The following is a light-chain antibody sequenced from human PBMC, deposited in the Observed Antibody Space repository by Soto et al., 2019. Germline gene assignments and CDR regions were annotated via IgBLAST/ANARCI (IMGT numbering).Light chain of an antibody. CDR2: YVS. CDR3: CSSAGGFIWV. CDR1: SSDV. V-gene: IGLV2-11*01. Sequence: QSALTQPRSVSGSPGQSVTISCTGTSSDVVSWYQQHPGKAPKLIIYYVSQRPSGVPDRFSGSKSGNTDSLTISGLQAEDGADYYCCSSAGGFIWVFGGGTKLTVL. J-gene: IGLJ3*02.